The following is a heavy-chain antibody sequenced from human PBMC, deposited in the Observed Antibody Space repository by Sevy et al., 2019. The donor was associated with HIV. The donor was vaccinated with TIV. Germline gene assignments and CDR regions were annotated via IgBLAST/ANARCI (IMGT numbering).Heavy chain of an antibody. D-gene: IGHD6-19*01. V-gene: IGHV3-33*01. CDR1: GFSISGYG. J-gene: IGHJ4*02. Sequence: GGSLRLSCTASGFSISGYGMHLVRQVPVKGLEWVAIIWYDGTNKDYTDSVKGRFTITRDNSKNTLYLQMNSLRVEDTAVYYCARESLAVAGIGYYFNYWGQGTLVTVSS. CDR2: IWYDGTNK. CDR3: ARESLAVAGIGYYFNY.